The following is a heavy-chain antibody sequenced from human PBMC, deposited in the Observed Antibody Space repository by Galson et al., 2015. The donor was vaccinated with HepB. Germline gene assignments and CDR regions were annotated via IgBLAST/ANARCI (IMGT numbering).Heavy chain of an antibody. CDR1: GFTFDDYA. CDR2: ISWNSGSI. CDR3: AKGKLGETTVTPPDY. V-gene: IGHV3-9*01. J-gene: IGHJ4*02. D-gene: IGHD4-17*01. Sequence: SLRLSCAASGFTFDDYAMHWVRQAPGKGLEWVSGISWNSGSIGYADSVKGRFTISRDNAKNSLYLQMNSLRAEDTALYYCAKGKLGETTVTPPDYWGQGPLVTVSS.